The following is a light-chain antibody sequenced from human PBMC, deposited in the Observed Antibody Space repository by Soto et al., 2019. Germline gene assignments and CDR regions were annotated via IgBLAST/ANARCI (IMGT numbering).Light chain of an antibody. Sequence: DIVMTQSPDSLAVSLGERATINCKSSQSVLYNSNNKNYLAWYQQKPGQPPKLLIYWASTRESGVPDRFSGSGSGTDFTLTIRSLQAEDVAVYYCQQYYSTPPTFGQGTKVE. CDR1: QSVLYNSNNKNY. V-gene: IGKV4-1*01. J-gene: IGKJ1*01. CDR2: WAS. CDR3: QQYYSTPPT.